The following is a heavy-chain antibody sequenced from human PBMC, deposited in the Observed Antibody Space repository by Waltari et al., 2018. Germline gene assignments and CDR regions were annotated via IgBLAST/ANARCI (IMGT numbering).Heavy chain of an antibody. CDR1: GFTLRTYW. V-gene: IGHV3-74*03. Sequence: EVQLVESGGGLVQPGGSLRLSCAASGFTLRTYWMHWVRQGPGKGLVWVSRINKDGSSTTYADSVKGRFTISRDNAKNTLYLQMNSLRAEDTAVYYCAREIAVPGTWFDPWGQGTLVTVSS. J-gene: IGHJ5*02. D-gene: IGHD6-19*01. CDR2: INKDGSST. CDR3: AREIAVPGTWFDP.